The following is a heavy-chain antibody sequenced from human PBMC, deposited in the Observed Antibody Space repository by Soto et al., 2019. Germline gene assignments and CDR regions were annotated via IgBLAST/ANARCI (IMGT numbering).Heavy chain of an antibody. CDR1: GFTFSTYA. J-gene: IGHJ3*02. CDR3: AKSSGWYDAFDI. Sequence: EVQLLESGGGLVQPGESLRLSCAASGFTFSTYAMNWVRQAPGKGLEWVSTIRGNGANTYYAESVKGRFTVSRDNSKNTLYLQMDSLGADDTALYYCAKSSGWYDAFDIWGQGTMVTVSS. D-gene: IGHD6-19*01. V-gene: IGHV3-23*01. CDR2: IRGNGANT.